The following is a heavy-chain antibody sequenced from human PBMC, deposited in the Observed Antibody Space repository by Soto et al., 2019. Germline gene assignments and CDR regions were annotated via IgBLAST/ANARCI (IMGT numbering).Heavy chain of an antibody. CDR2: IHHTGTI. Sequence: PSDTLSLTCTVYGGSFPDCYWNWSRQPPGKGLEWIGEIHHTGTINYNPSFKSRVTLSVDTSKNQFSLNMKSVNAADTAVYYCARFEVGATTNDYWGQGNLVTGSS. D-gene: IGHD3-3*01. V-gene: IGHV4-34*01. J-gene: IGHJ4*02. CDR3: ARFEVGATTNDY. CDR1: GGSFPDCY.